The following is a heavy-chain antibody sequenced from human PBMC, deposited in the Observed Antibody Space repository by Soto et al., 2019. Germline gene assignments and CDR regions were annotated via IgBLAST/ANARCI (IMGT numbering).Heavy chain of an antibody. Sequence: GGSLRLSCAASGFTFSSYAMHWVRQAPGKGLEWVAVISYDGSNKYYADSVKGRFTISRDNSKNTLYLQMNSLRAEDTAVYYCARDETTVTSYYYYGMDVWGQGTTVTVSS. CDR2: ISYDGSNK. V-gene: IGHV3-30-3*01. CDR1: GFTFSSYA. D-gene: IGHD4-17*01. J-gene: IGHJ6*02. CDR3: ARDETTVTSYYYYGMDV.